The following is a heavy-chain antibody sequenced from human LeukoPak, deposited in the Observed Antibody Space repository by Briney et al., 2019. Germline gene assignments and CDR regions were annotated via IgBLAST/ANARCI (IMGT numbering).Heavy chain of an antibody. V-gene: IGHV1-46*01. Sequence: ASVKVSCKASGYTFINYYIHWVRQARGQGLEWMGVVSPRGGSTRFAQTFQGRVNVTMDMSTSTVYMELNSLQSDDTAMYYCARGDIVVVPAAITPSGYYYYMDVWGKGTTVTVSS. D-gene: IGHD2-2*02. CDR1: GYTFINYY. J-gene: IGHJ6*03. CDR2: VSPRGGST. CDR3: ARGDIVVVPAAITPSGYYYYMDV.